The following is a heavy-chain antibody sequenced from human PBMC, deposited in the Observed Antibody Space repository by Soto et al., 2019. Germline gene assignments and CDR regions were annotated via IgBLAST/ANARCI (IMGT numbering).Heavy chain of an antibody. CDR1: GFTFSSYA. CDR3: ASQLYRIAAAGTSSMDV. D-gene: IGHD6-13*01. Sequence: QVQLVESGGGVVQPGRSLRLSCAASGFTFSSYAMHWVRQAPGKGLEWVAVISYDGSNKYYADSVKGRFTISRDNSKNPLYLQMNSLRAEYTTVYYCASQLYRIAAAGTSSMDVWGQGTTVTVSS. J-gene: IGHJ6*02. V-gene: IGHV3-30-3*01. CDR2: ISYDGSNK.